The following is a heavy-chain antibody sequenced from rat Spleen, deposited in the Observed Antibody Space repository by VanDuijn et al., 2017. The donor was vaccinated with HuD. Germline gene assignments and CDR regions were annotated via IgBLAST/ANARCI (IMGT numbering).Heavy chain of an antibody. CDR1: GFTFNNYW. D-gene: IGHD5-1*01. Sequence: EVQLVESGGGLVQPGRSLKLSCVASGFTFNNYWMTWIRQAPGKGLEWVASITNAAGKVHYPDSVKGRFTISRDTAQNTLYLQMNNLRSEDTAMYYCARTPRDWGGSYFANWGQGVMVTVSS. CDR3: ARTPRDWGGSYFAN. V-gene: IGHV5-31*01. CDR2: ITNAAGKV. J-gene: IGHJ2*01.